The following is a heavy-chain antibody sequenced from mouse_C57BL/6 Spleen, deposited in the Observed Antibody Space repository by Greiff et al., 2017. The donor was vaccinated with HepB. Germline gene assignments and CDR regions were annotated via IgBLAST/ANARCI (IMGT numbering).Heavy chain of an antibody. CDR3: ARNPHYYGSSYLDY. CDR1: GYSITSGYY. Sequence: DVKLQESGPGLVKPSQSLSLTCSVTGYSITSGYYWNWIRQFPGNKLEWMGYISYDGSNNYNPSLKNRISITRDTSKNQFFLKLNSVTTEDTATYYCARNPHYYGSSYLDYWGQGTTLTVSS. J-gene: IGHJ2*01. V-gene: IGHV3-6*01. CDR2: ISYDGSN. D-gene: IGHD1-1*01.